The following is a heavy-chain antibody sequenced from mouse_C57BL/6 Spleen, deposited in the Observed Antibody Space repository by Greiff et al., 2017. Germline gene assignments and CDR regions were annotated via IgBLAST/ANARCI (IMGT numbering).Heavy chain of an antibody. J-gene: IGHJ3*01. CDR2: IYPGDGDT. CDR1: GYAFSSSW. V-gene: IGHV1-82*01. CDR3: ARLDDGYFY. D-gene: IGHD2-3*01. Sequence: QVQLKESGPELVKPGASVKISCKASGYAFSSSWMNWVKQRPGKGLEWIGRIYPGDGDTNYNGKFKGKATLTADKSSSTAYMQLSSLTSEDSAVXFCARLDDGYFYGGQGTLVTVSA.